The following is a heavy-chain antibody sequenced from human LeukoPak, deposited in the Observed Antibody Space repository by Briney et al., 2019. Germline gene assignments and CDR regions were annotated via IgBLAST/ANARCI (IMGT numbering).Heavy chain of an antibody. CDR3: ARHRFAIDILTGYGFDY. CDR2: INPSGGST. D-gene: IGHD3-9*01. Sequence: ASVKVSCKASGYTFTSYYMHWVRQAPGQGLEWMGIINPSGGSTSYAQKVQGRVTMTRDKSTSTVYMQLSSLRSEDTTVYYCARHRFAIDILTGYGFDYWGQGTLVTVPS. J-gene: IGHJ4*02. CDR1: GYTFTSYY. V-gene: IGHV1-46*01.